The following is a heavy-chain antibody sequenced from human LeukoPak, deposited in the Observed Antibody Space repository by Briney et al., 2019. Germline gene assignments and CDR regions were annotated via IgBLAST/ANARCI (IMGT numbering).Heavy chain of an antibody. CDR1: GYTFTGYY. CDR3: ARDLSSGWSPFDY. J-gene: IGHJ4*02. CDR2: INPNSGGT. V-gene: IGHV1-2*02. Sequence: ASVKVSCKASGYTFTGYYMHWVRQAPGQGLEWMGWINPNSGGTNYAQKFQGRVTMTRDTSISTAYMELSRLRSDDTAVYYCARDLSSGWSPFDYWGLGTLVTVSS. D-gene: IGHD6-19*01.